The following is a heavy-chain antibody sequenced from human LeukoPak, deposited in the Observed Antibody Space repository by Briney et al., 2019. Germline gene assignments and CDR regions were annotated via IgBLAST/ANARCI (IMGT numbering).Heavy chain of an antibody. Sequence: SVKVSCKASGGTFSSYTISWVRQAPGQGLEWMGRIIPILGIANYAQKFQVRVTITADKSTSTAYMELSSLRSEDTAVYYCARDGVTMFSGMDVWGQGTTVTVSS. CDR1: GGTFSSYT. V-gene: IGHV1-69*04. CDR3: ARDGVTMFSGMDV. CDR2: IIPILGIA. J-gene: IGHJ6*02. D-gene: IGHD3-10*02.